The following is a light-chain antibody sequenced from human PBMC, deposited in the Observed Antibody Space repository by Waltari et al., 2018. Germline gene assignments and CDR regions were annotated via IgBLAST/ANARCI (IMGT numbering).Light chain of an antibody. J-gene: IGKJ4*01. CDR3: QQGYSIPA. CDR1: QSISNY. CDR2: DAS. V-gene: IGKV1-39*01. Sequence: IEMTQSPSSLSPPVEEGDTITCRTSQSISNYLNWYQQTPGKVPKLLNYDASSLPSGVPSRFTGSGSGTDCTLTISSLQPEDFATYYCQQGYSIPAFGGGTKVEIK.